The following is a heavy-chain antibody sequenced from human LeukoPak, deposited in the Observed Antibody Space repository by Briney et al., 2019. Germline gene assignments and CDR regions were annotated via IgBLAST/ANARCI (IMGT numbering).Heavy chain of an antibody. Sequence: GGSLRLSCAASGFTFSSYSMNWVRQAPRKGLEWVSSISSSSSYIYYADSVKGRFTISRDNAKNSLYLQMNSLRAEDTAVYYCARDRRDGYRRQWGRGLAFDIWGQGTMVTVSS. CDR2: ISSSSSYI. J-gene: IGHJ3*02. CDR1: GFTFSSYS. V-gene: IGHV3-21*01. CDR3: ARDRRDGYRRQWGRGLAFDI. D-gene: IGHD5-24*01.